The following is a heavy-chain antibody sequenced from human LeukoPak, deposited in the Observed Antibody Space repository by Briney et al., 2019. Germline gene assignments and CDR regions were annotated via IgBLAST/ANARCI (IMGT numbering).Heavy chain of an antibody. CDR2: INPNSSGT. Sequence: ASLKVSCKASGYTFTDYYMHWVRQAPGQGLEWMGWINPNSSGTNFAQKFQGSVAMTRDTSISTAYLELGSLRADDTAVYFCARARLQLVPYFDAWGQGTLVTVSS. CDR1: GYTFTDYY. CDR3: ARARLQLVPYFDA. D-gene: IGHD6-6*01. J-gene: IGHJ4*02. V-gene: IGHV1-2*02.